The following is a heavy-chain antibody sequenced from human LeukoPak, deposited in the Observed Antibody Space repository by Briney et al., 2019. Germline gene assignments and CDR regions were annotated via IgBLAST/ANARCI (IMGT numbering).Heavy chain of an antibody. CDR3: ARDEGYISPTHFDY. Sequence: GVSLRLSCAASGFTFSNYWMSWLRQAPGKGLEWVANIKRGGNKKDYVDSVRGRFTIPRDNAKNSLYLQMNSLRAEDTAVYSCARDEGYISPTHFDYGGQGTLVTVSS. CDR2: IKRGGNKK. CDR1: GFTFSNYW. J-gene: IGHJ4*02. D-gene: IGHD6-13*01. V-gene: IGHV3-7*01.